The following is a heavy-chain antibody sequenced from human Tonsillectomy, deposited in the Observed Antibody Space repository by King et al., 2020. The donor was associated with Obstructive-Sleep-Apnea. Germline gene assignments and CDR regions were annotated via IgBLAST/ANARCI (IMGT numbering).Heavy chain of an antibody. CDR1: GYTFSGYY. J-gene: IGHJ5*02. Sequence: VQLVESGAEVKKPGASVKVSCKASGYTFSGYYMHWVRQAPGQGLEWMGWINPNSGGTNYAQKFQGRVTMTSDTSISTAYMELIRLRSDDTAVFYCSRGGGLGSFLMDNWFGPWGQGTLVTVSS. CDR3: SRGGGLGSFLMDNWFGP. D-gene: IGHD3-10*01. CDR2: INPNSGGT. V-gene: IGHV1-2*02.